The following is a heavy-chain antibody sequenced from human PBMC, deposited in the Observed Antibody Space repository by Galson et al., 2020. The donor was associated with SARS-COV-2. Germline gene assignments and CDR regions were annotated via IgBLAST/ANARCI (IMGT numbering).Heavy chain of an antibody. CDR1: GFTFSSYA. CDR3: AKDGGSNYDWFDP. CDR2: ISCSGGST. Sequence: GGSLRLSCAASGFTFSSYAMNWVRQAPGKGLEWVSPISCSGGSTYYADSVKGRFTISRDNSKNTLYLQMNSLRAEDTAVYYCAKDGGSNYDWFDPWGQGTLVTVSS. D-gene: IGHD4-4*01. J-gene: IGHJ5*02. V-gene: IGHV3-23*01.